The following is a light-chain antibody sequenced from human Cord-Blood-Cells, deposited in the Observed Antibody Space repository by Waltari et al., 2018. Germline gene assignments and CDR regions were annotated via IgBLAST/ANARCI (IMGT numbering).Light chain of an antibody. J-gene: IGLJ1*01. CDR2: EVS. Sequence: QSALTQPASVSGSPGQSITISCTGTSSDVGSYNLVSWYQQHPGKAPKLMIYEVSKRPSGVSSRVSGSKAGNTASLTISGLQAEDEADYYCCSYAGSSTFYVFGTGTKVTGL. CDR1: SSDVGSYNL. V-gene: IGLV2-23*02. CDR3: CSYAGSSTFYV.